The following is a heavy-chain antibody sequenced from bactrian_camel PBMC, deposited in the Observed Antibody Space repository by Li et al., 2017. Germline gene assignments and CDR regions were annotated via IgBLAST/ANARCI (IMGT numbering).Heavy chain of an antibody. D-gene: IGHD6*01. CDR3: AKTEYGGNWWAIGS. J-gene: IGHJ6*01. CDR2: ISDGGGTT. Sequence: VQLVESGGGLVQPGGSLRLSCAASGFTFSNYYMSWVRQAPGKGLEWVSTISDGGGTTYYAASVKGRFAISKDNAKNTVYLQLNSLKTEDMAMYYCAKTEYGGNWWAIGSWGQGTQVTVSS. V-gene: IGHV3S40*01. CDR1: GFTFSNYY.